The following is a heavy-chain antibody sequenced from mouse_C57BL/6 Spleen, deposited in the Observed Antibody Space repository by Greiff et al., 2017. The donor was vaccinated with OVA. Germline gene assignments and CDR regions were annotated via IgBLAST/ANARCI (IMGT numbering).Heavy chain of an antibody. D-gene: IGHD2-2*01. V-gene: IGHV5-9-1*02. CDR2: ISSGGDYI. J-gene: IGHJ2*01. CDR1: GFTFSSYA. Sequence: EVQVVESGEGLVKPGGSLKLSCAASGFTFSSYAMSWVRQTPEKRLEWVAYISSGGDYIYYADTVKGRFTISRDNARNTRYLQMSSLKSEDTAMYYWTREGDGYDGGYYFDYWGQGTTLTVSS. CDR3: TREGDGYDGGYYFDY.